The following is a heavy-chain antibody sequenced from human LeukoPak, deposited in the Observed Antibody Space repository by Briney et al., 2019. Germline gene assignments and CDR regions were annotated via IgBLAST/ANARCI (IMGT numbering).Heavy chain of an antibody. CDR3: AKDNHYYGSGIGPPRFDP. Sequence: PGGSLRLSCAASGFTFSSYAMSWVRQAPGKGLEWVSAISGSGGSTYYADSVKGRFTISRDNSKNTLYLQMNSLRAEDTAVYYCAKDNHYYGSGIGPPRFDPWGQGTLVTVSS. V-gene: IGHV3-23*01. CDR1: GFTFSSYA. D-gene: IGHD3-10*01. CDR2: ISGSGGST. J-gene: IGHJ5*02.